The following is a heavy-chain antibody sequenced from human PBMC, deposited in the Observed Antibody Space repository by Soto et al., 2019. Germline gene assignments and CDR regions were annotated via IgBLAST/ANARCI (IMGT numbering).Heavy chain of an antibody. CDR2: IHDSGST. Sequence: QVQLQESGPGLVKPSQTLSLTCTVSGGSIISGGYYWTWIRQHPGKGLEWIGYIHDSGSTDYNPSLKSRLTILVDPSKNQFSLSLSSVTAADTAVYYCARVGESGYEGGYYFDYWGQGTLVTVFS. V-gene: IGHV4-31*03. J-gene: IGHJ4*02. CDR3: ARVGESGYEGGYYFDY. CDR1: GGSIISGGYY. D-gene: IGHD5-12*01.